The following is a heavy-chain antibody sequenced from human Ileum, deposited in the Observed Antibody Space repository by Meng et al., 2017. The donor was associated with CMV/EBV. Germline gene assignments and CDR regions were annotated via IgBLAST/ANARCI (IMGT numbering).Heavy chain of an antibody. CDR3: AHRRPCGSGTCYGFDP. D-gene: IGHD2-21*01. J-gene: IGHJ5*02. Sequence: QITLKESGPMMVKPTQTLTLTCSFSGFSLDTSGVGVAWIRQPPGKALEWLAAVFWDDDKHYSPSLKSRLSIIKDTSNNHVFLTMTNVDPVDTASYFCAHRRPCGSGTCYGFDPWGQGTLVTVSS. CDR1: GFSLDTSGVG. V-gene: IGHV2-5*02. CDR2: VFWDDDK.